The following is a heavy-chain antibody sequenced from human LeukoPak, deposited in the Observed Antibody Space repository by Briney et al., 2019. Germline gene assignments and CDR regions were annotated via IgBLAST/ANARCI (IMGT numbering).Heavy chain of an antibody. CDR1: GYTFTNYY. CDR2: FDPEDGET. V-gene: IGHV1-24*01. D-gene: IGHD3-10*01. J-gene: IGHJ5*02. CDR3: ATENKGMMVRGEYWFDP. Sequence: ASVKVSCKASGYTFTNYYMHWVRQAPGKGLEWMGGFDPEDGETIYAQKFQGRVTKTEDTSTDTAYMELSSLRSEDTAVYYCATENKGMMVRGEYWFDPWGQGTLVTVSS.